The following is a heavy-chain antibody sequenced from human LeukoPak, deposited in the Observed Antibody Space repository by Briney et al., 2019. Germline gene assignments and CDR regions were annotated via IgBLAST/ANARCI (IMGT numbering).Heavy chain of an antibody. CDR2: INHSGST. CDR3: ARGWFGELLRPFDY. V-gene: IGHV4-34*01. D-gene: IGHD3-10*01. J-gene: IGHJ4*02. Sequence: PSETLSLTCAVYGGSFSGYYWSWILQPPGKGLEWIGEINHSGSTNYNPSLKSRVTISVDTSKNQFSLKLSSVTAADTAVYYCARGWFGELLRPFDYWGQGTLVTVSS. CDR1: GGSFSGYY.